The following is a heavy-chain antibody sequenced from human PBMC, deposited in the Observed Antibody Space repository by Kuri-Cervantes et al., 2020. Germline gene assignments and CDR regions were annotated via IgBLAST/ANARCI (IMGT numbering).Heavy chain of an antibody. J-gene: IGHJ4*02. CDR3: ARWCLPIAAAGGFDY. D-gene: IGHD6-13*01. Sequence: TLSLTCAVYGGSFSGYYWSWIRQPPGKGLEWIGEINHSGSTNYNPSLKSRVTISVDTSKNQFSLKLSSVTAADTAVYYCARWCLPIAAAGGFDYWGQGTLVTVSS. CDR1: GGSFSGYY. V-gene: IGHV4-34*01. CDR2: INHSGST.